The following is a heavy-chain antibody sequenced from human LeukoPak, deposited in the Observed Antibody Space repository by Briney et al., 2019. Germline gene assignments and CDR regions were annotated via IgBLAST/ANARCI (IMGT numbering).Heavy chain of an antibody. V-gene: IGHV4-61*02. Sequence: SETLSLTCTVSGDSISTDDYYWSWIRQPAGKGLEWIGRFSASGNGNYNPSLKSRVTISVDKSKNQFSLKLSSVTAADTAVYYCARGFEYSSSSGYLYWGQGTLVTVSS. J-gene: IGHJ4*02. CDR3: ARGFEYSSSSGYLY. D-gene: IGHD6-6*01. CDR2: FSASGNG. CDR1: GDSISTDDYY.